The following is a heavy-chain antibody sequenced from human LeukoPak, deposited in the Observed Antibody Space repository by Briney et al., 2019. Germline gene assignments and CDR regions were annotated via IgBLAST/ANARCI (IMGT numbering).Heavy chain of an antibody. V-gene: IGHV3-21*04. CDR1: GFTFSSYA. D-gene: IGHD3-22*01. CDR2: ISSNSRHI. J-gene: IGHJ5*02. Sequence: GGSLRLSCAASGFTFSSYAMSWVRQAPGKGLEWVSSISSNSRHIYYADSMRGRFTISRDNAKNSLYLQMNSLRAEDTALYYCAKGDYYDSSGYRFDPWGQGTLVTVSS. CDR3: AKGDYYDSSGYRFDP.